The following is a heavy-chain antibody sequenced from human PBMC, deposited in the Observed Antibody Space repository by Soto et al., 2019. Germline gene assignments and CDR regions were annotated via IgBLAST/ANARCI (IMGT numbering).Heavy chain of an antibody. D-gene: IGHD2-15*01. J-gene: IGHJ5*02. CDR3: AKDHGEGYCSGGYCYGPDL. CDR2: LSFDGSHS. V-gene: IGHV3-30-3*02. Sequence: QVQLVESGGGVVQPGRSLRLSCAASEFTFSDHTMHWVRQAPGKGPEWVAILSFDGSHSYYADSLKGRFTISRDNSVNTLFLQMNSQKDEDKAAYSCAKDHGEGYCSGGYCYGPDLWDQGTLLNVSS. CDR1: EFTFSDHT.